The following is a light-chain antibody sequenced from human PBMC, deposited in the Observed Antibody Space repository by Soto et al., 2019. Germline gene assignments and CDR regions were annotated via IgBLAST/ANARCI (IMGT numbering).Light chain of an antibody. CDR1: ESLLYDNGYVF. V-gene: IGKV2-28*01. CDR3: MKSRQLPRN. J-gene: IGKJ4*01. Sequence: DIVMTQSPLSLPVTPGEPASISCRSSESLLYDNGYVFLDWYVKKPGQPPQLLIYLGSNRAAGVPERFSGIVPDADCTLQSSRVGADDVGVYYCMKSRQLPRNFGGGTTVAIK. CDR2: LGS.